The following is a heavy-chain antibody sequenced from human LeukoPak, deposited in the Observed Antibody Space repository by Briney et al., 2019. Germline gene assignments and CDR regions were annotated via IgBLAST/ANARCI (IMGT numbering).Heavy chain of an antibody. J-gene: IGHJ4*02. CDR1: GGSISTSNYY. CDR2: IFYSGST. CDR3: ANALGSAAGTGY. Sequence: PSETLSLTCTVSGGSISTSNYYWGWIRQPPGKGLEWIGNIFYSGSTYYSPSLRSRVTISLDTSRNQFSLKLNSVTAADTAVYYCANALGSAAGTGYWGQGTLVTVSS. D-gene: IGHD6-13*01. V-gene: IGHV4-39*07.